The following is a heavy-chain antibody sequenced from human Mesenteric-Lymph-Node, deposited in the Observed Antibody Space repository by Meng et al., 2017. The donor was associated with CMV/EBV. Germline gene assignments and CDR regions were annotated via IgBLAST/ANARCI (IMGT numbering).Heavy chain of an antibody. Sequence: ETLSLTCAASDFTFDGYGMSWVRQAPGKGLEWVYGLNWNGGSTGYADSVKGRFTISRDNAKNSLYLKMNSLRAEDTSLYYCERRAIAAAGPYAFDIWGQGTMVTVSS. CDR2: LNWNGGST. CDR1: DFTFDGYG. V-gene: IGHV3-20*04. D-gene: IGHD6-13*01. CDR3: ERRAIAAAGPYAFDI. J-gene: IGHJ3*02.